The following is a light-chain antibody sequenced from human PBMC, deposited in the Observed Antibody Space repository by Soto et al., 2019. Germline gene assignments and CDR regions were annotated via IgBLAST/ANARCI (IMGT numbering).Light chain of an antibody. CDR2: GTA. CDR1: QRVSSNY. V-gene: IGKV3-20*01. CDR3: QQYCNSLWT. J-gene: IGKJ1*01. Sequence: IVLTQSPGTLSFSTGERATLSCRARQRVSSNYLAWYHQKPGQAPRLLIYGTANRVTCNPDRFSGSGSETDCTLTISSLETEDFAVYYCQQYCNSLWTFGQGTKVEI.